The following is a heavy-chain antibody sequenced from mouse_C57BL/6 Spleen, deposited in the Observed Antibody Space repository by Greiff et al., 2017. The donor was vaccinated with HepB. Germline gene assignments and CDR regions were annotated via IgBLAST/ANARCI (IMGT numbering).Heavy chain of an antibody. CDR2: IYPSDSET. J-gene: IGHJ3*01. Sequence: QVQLQQPGAELVRPGSSVKLSCKASGYTFTSYWLDWVKQRPGQGLEWIGNIYPSDSETHYNQKFKDKATLTVDKSSSTAYMQLSSLTSEDSAVYYCATLLREYGAWFAYWGQGTLVTVSA. CDR3: ATLLREYGAWFAY. CDR1: GYTFTSYW. D-gene: IGHD1-1*01. V-gene: IGHV1-61*01.